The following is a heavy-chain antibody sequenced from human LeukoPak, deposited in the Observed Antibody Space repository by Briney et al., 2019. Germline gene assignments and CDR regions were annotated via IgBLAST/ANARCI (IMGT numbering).Heavy chain of an antibody. CDR3: ARFLRFVSSSGPL. CDR1: GGSISSGDYY. J-gene: IGHJ2*01. V-gene: IGHV4-39*07. CDR2: INHSGST. D-gene: IGHD3-22*01. Sequence: PSETLSLTCTVSGGSISSGDYYWSWSRQPPGKGLEWIGEINHSGSTNYNPSLKSRVTISVDTSENQFSLKLSSVTAADTAVYYCARFLRFVSSSGPLWGRGTLATVSS.